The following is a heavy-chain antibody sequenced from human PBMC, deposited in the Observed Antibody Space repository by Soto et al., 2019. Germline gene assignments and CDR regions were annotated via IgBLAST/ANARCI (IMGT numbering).Heavy chain of an antibody. D-gene: IGHD4-4*01. CDR3: ARGLSRLQRVLH. Sequence: SETLSLTCAVYGGSFSCYYWSWIRQPPGKGLEWIGEINHSGSTNYNPSLKSRVTISVDTPKNQFSLKLSSVTAADTAVYYCARGLSRLQRVLHWGQGTLVTVSS. CDR2: INHSGST. CDR1: GGSFSCYY. J-gene: IGHJ4*02. V-gene: IGHV4-34*01.